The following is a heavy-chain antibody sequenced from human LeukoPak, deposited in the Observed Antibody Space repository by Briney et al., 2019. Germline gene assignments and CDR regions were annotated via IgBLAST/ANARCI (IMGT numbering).Heavy chain of an antibody. J-gene: IGHJ4*01. Sequence: GGSLRLSCAASGFTFSNYWMRWVRQAPGKGLEWVANMNPDGSEKHYMDSVKGRFTISRDNAKNSLYLQMNSLRVEDMALYYCASGGTGWPYWGHGTLVTVSS. V-gene: IGHV3-7*01. CDR2: MNPDGSEK. D-gene: IGHD6-19*01. CDR1: GFTFSNYW. CDR3: ASGGTGWPY.